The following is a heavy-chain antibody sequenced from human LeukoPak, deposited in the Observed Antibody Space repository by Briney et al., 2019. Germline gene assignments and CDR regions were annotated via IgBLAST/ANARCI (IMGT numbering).Heavy chain of an antibody. D-gene: IGHD3-22*01. CDR2: INHSGST. Sequence: SETLSLTCAVYGGSFSGYYWSWIRQPPGKGLERIGEINHSGSTNYNPSLKSRVTISVDTSKNQFSLKLSSVTAADTAVYYCARETIVVVRGIDAFDIWGQGTMVTVSS. V-gene: IGHV4-34*01. J-gene: IGHJ3*02. CDR3: ARETIVVVRGIDAFDI. CDR1: GGSFSGYY.